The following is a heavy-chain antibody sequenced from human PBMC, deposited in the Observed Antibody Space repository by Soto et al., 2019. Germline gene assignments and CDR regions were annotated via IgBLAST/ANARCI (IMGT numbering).Heavy chain of an antibody. J-gene: IGHJ5*02. CDR1: GGSISSSSYY. CDR2: IYYSGST. D-gene: IGHD3-10*01. V-gene: IGHV4-39*01. Sequence: SETLSLTCTVSGGSISSSSYYWGWIRQPPGKGLEWIGSIYYSGSTYYNPSLKSRVTISVDTSKNQFSLKLSSVTAADTAVYYCARQKVLWFGERPNWFDPWGQGTLVTVSS. CDR3: ARQKVLWFGERPNWFDP.